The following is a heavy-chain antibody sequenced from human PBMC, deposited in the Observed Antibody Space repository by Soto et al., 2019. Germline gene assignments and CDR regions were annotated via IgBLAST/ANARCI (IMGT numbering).Heavy chain of an antibody. J-gene: IGHJ4*02. CDR1: GYTFTSYA. CDR3: AGGGRVGATTHLDY. Sequence: QVQLVQSGAEVKKPGASVKVSCKASGYTFTSYAMHWVRQAHGQRLEWMGWINAGNGNTKYSQKFQGRVTITRDTSASTAYMELSSLRSEDTAVYYCAGGGRVGATTHLDYWGQGTLVTVSS. D-gene: IGHD1-26*01. V-gene: IGHV1-3*01. CDR2: INAGNGNT.